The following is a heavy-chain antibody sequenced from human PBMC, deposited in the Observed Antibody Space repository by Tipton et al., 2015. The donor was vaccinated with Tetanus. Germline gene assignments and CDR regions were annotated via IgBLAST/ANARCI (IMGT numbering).Heavy chain of an antibody. CDR1: GFAFSDYY. D-gene: IGHD3-10*01. CDR2: IYYMGST. V-gene: IGHV4-30-4*08. J-gene: IGHJ6*02. CDR3: ARDQTPTFYYDSGTYGGGINV. Sequence: LRLSCEASGFAFSDYYMAWIRQPPGKGLEWIGYIYYMGSTNYNPSLKSRVTISKDASKNAFSLKMTSVTAADTAVYFCARDQTPTFYYDSGTYGGGINVWGQGTTVTVSS.